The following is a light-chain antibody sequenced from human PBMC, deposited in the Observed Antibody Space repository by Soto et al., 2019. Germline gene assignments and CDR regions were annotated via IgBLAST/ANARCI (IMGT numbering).Light chain of an antibody. J-gene: IGKJ2*03. CDR1: QTISAY. CDR2: ATS. CDR3: QQGHSSIYS. V-gene: IGKV1-39*01. Sequence: DIQLTQSPSSLSAFVGDRVTITCRASQTISAYLNWYRQKAGQAPELLIYATSNLHSGVPSRFSGSGSVTEYDLTINGLQPEDLATSYCQQGHSSIYSFGQGTRLEIK.